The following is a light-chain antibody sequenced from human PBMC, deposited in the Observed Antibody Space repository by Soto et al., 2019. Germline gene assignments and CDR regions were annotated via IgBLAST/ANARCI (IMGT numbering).Light chain of an antibody. CDR3: QQYYSIPLT. CDR1: QSVLYSSNNMNY. CDR2: WES. V-gene: IGKV4-1*01. J-gene: IGKJ4*01. Sequence: DFVMTQSPDSLAVSLGETATINCKSSQSVLYSSNNMNYLSWYQQKPGQPPRLLIYWESTRKSGVPDRISGSGSGTDFTLTISSLEAEDVAVYYCQQYYSIPLTYGGGTKVDTK.